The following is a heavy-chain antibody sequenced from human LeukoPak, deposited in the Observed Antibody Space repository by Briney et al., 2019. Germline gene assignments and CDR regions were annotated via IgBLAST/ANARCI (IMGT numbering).Heavy chain of an antibody. V-gene: IGHV3-20*04. D-gene: IGHD3-9*01. CDR1: GFTFSRYW. CDR3: AKDRLTSQYFDWLLYGANAFDI. CDR2: INWNGGST. J-gene: IGHJ3*02. Sequence: LPGGSLRLSCAASGFTFSRYWMSWVRQAPGKGLEWVSGINWNGGSTGYADSVKGRFTISRDNAKNSLYLQMNSLRAEDTAVYYCAKDRLTSQYFDWLLYGANAFDIWGQGTMVTVSS.